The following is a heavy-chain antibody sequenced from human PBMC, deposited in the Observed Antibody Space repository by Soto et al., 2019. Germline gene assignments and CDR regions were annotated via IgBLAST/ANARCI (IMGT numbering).Heavy chain of an antibody. Sequence: SGPTLVNPTQTLTLTCTFSGFSLSTSGMCVSWIRQPPGKALEWLARIDWDDDKYYSTSLKTRLTISKDTSKNQVVLTMTNMDPVDTATYYCARTSDLRYYYYYMXVWGKGTTVTVSS. CDR3: ARTSDLRYYYYYMXV. D-gene: IGHD3-3*01. CDR2: IDWDDDK. J-gene: IGHJ6*03. V-gene: IGHV2-70*11. CDR1: GFSLSTSGMC.